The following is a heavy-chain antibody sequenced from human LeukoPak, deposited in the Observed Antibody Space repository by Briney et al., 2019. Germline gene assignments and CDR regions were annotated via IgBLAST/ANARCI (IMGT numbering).Heavy chain of an antibody. CDR1: GGTLSSYA. V-gene: IGHV1-69*04. CDR3: SITIFINRLSMDV. CDR2: IIPILGIA. D-gene: IGHD3-9*01. J-gene: IGHJ6*02. Sequence: KVSCKASGGTLSSYAISWVRQAPGQGLEWMGRIIPILGIANYAQKFQGRVTITADKSTSTAYMELSSLRSEDTAVYYCSITIFINRLSMDVWGQGTTVTVSS.